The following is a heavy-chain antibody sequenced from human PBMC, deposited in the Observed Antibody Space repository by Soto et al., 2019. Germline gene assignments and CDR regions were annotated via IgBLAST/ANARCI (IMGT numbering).Heavy chain of an antibody. CDR1: GFTFSDYY. D-gene: IGHD3-22*01. CDR3: ARGYYDSSGTPSFDY. J-gene: IGHJ4*02. CDR2: ISSSSSYT. Sequence: SCAASGFTFSDYYMSWIRQAPGKGLEWVSYISSSSSYTNYADSVKGRFTISRDNAKNSLYLQMNSLRAEDTAVYYCARGYYDSSGTPSFDYWGQGTLVTVSS. V-gene: IGHV3-11*06.